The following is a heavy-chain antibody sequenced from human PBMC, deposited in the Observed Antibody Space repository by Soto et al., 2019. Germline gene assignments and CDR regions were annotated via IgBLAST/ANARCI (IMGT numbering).Heavy chain of an antibody. Sequence: SVKVSCKASGGTFSSYAISWVRQAPRQGLEWMGGIIPIFGTANYAQKFQGRVAVTADESTSTGYMGLSSLRSEDTGVYYCARGREGGRFWTNWFDPWGQGTLVTVS. CDR2: IIPIFGTA. V-gene: IGHV1-69*13. J-gene: IGHJ5*02. CDR3: ARGREGGRFWTNWFDP. CDR1: GGTFSSYA. D-gene: IGHD3-3*01.